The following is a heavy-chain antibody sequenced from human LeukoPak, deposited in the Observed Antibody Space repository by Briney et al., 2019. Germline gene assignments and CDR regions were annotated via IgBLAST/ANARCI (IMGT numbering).Heavy chain of an antibody. D-gene: IGHD1-1*01. CDR2: ISTSGSAI. J-gene: IGHJ4*02. Sequence: PGGSLRLSCAASGFTFSSYEMNWVRQAPGKGLEWVSYISTSGSAIYYADSVKGRFTISRDNAKNSLYLQMNSLRAEDTAVYYCARVWGNWNDLDYWGQGTLVTVSS. CDR3: ARVWGNWNDLDY. CDR1: GFTFSSYE. V-gene: IGHV3-48*03.